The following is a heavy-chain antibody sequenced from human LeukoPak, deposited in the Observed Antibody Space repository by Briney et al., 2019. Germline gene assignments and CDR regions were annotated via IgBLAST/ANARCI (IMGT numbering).Heavy chain of an antibody. CDR2: ISSSSSTI. J-gene: IGHJ4*02. V-gene: IGHV3-48*04. CDR1: GFTFSTYS. D-gene: IGHD4-17*01. CDR3: ARLSHDDYGDLDY. Sequence: GGSLRLSCAASGFTFSTYSMNWVRQAPGKGLEWVSYISSSSSTIYYADSVKGRFTISRDNAKNSLYLQMNSLRAEDTAVYYCARLSHDDYGDLDYWGQGTLVTVSS.